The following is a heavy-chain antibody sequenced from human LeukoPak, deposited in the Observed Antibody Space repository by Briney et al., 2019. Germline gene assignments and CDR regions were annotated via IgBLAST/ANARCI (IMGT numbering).Heavy chain of an antibody. D-gene: IGHD3-9*01. CDR2: ISGNGGST. CDR3: ARAGVIRYVAWLINYYMDD. Sequence: GGSLRLSCAASGFTFTNHAMQWVRQAPGKGLEYVSAISGNGGSTYYANSVKGRFTISRDNSKNTVYLQMDSLRAEDMAVYYCARAGVIRYVAWLINYYMDDWGKGTTVTVSS. J-gene: IGHJ6*03. CDR1: GFTFTNHA. V-gene: IGHV3-64*01.